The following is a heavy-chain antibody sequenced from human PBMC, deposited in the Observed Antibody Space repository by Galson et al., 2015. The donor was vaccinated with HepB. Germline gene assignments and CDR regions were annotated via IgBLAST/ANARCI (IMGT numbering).Heavy chain of an antibody. D-gene: IGHD3-9*01. J-gene: IGHJ5*02. CDR1: GFTFSGSI. CDR3: TRRSDIGRFDP. CDR2: IGDKANNYAT. V-gene: IGHV3-73*01. Sequence: SLRLSCAASGFTFSGSIMHWVRQASGKGLEWVGRIGDKANNYATAYAASVKGRFTISRDDLKSTAYLQMNSLKTDDTAVYYCTRRSDIGRFDPWGQGTLVTVSS.